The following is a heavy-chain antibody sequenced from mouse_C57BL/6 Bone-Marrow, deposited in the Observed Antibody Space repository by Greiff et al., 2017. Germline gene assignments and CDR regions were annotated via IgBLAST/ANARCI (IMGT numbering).Heavy chain of an antibody. Sequence: EVKLMESGPGLVKPSQSLSLTCPVTGYSITSGYYWNWIRQFPGNKLEWMGYISYAGSNNYNPSLKNRISITRDTSKNQFFLKLNSVTTEDTATYYCSKLGRFAYWGQGTLVTVSA. J-gene: IGHJ3*01. CDR3: SKLGRFAY. V-gene: IGHV3-6*01. CDR2: ISYAGSN. CDR1: GYSITSGYY. D-gene: IGHD4-1*01.